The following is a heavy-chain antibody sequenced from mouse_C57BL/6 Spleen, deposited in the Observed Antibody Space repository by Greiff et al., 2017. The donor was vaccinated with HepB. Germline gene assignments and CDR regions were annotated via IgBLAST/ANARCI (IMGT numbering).Heavy chain of an antibody. V-gene: IGHV1-76*01. CDR3: ASGGYYGYFDV. J-gene: IGHJ1*03. D-gene: IGHD2-2*01. Sequence: VKLMESGAELVRPGASVKLSCKASGYTFTDYYINWVKQRPGQGLEWIARIYPGSGNTYYNEKFKGKATLTAEKSSSTAYMQLSSLTSEDSAVYFCASGGYYGYFDVWGTGTTVTVSS. CDR2: IYPGSGNT. CDR1: GYTFTDYY.